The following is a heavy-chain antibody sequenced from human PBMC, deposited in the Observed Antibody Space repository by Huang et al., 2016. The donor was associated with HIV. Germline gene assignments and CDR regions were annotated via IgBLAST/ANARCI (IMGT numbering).Heavy chain of an antibody. V-gene: IGHV1-69*13. CDR2: SIPMFGKT. J-gene: IGHJ6*03. D-gene: IGHD2-21*02. CDR3: ARQPYCGGDCAHYYYFYMDV. Sequence: QVQLVQSGAEVKRPGASVKVSCRASGGTFSTNAVSWVRQAPGQGLEWMGGSIPMFGKTNYAQRFQGKVTITADESSRTVYMELSSLRSDDTAVYYCARQPYCGGDCAHYYYFYMDVWGKGTTVTVSS. CDR1: GGTFSTNA.